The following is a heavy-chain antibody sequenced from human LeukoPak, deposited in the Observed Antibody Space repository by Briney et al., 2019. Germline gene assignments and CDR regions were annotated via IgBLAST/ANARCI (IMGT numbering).Heavy chain of an antibody. CDR1: GYTFTSYD. J-gene: IGHJ3*02. Sequence: ASVTVSCTASGYTFTSYDVNWVRQAPGQGLEWMGWMNPNSGNTDYAQKFQGRVTMTRNTSISTSYMELSSLRSEDTAVYYCARLYETYNCSSTSCYFAFDIWGQGTMVTVSS. D-gene: IGHD2-2*01. CDR3: ARLYETYNCSSTSCYFAFDI. CDR2: MNPNSGNT. V-gene: IGHV1-8*01.